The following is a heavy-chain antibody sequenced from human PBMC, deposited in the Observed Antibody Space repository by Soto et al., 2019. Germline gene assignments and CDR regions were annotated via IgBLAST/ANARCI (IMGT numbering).Heavy chain of an antibody. CDR1: GGSISSGDYY. CDR2: IYYSGST. Sequence: PSETLSLTCTVSGGSISSGDYYWSWIRQPPGKGLEWIGYIYYSGSTYYNPSLKSRVTISVDTSKNQLSLKLSSVTAADTAVYYCARDRQYCSSTSCYLSWGQGTLVTVSS. CDR3: ARDRQYCSSTSCYLS. V-gene: IGHV4-30-4*01. J-gene: IGHJ5*02. D-gene: IGHD2-2*01.